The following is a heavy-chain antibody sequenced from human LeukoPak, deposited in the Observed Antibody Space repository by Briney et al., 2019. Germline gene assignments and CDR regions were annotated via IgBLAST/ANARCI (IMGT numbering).Heavy chain of an antibody. Sequence: PSETLSLTCAVYGGSFSGYYWSWIRQPPGKGLEWIGYIYYSGSTHYNPSLKSRVTISVDTSKNQFSLKLSSVTAADTAVYYCARGLRITMVRGVATGMDVWGQGTTVTVSS. CDR3: ARGLRITMVRGVATGMDV. J-gene: IGHJ6*02. CDR1: GGSFSGYY. V-gene: IGHV4-34*09. CDR2: IYYSGST. D-gene: IGHD3-10*01.